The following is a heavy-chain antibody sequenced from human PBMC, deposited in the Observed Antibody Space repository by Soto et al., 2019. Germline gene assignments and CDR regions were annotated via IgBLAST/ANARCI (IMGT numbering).Heavy chain of an antibody. J-gene: IGHJ4*02. Sequence: GGPLRLSCAASGFTFSSYSMNWVRQAPGKGLEWVSSISSSSSYIYYADSVKGRFTISRDNAKNSLYLQMNSLRAEDTTVYYCARDLSDGDSLFNYWGQGTLVTVS. D-gene: IGHD2-21*02. CDR3: ARDLSDGDSLFNY. CDR2: ISSSSSYI. CDR1: GFTFSSYS. V-gene: IGHV3-21*01.